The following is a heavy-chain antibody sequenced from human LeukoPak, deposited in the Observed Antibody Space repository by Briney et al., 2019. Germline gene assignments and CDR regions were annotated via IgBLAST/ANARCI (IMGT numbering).Heavy chain of an antibody. CDR2: ISSGSSTI. J-gene: IGHJ3*02. CDR1: GFTFSSYS. CDR3: ARENIVVVTAIRDAFDI. V-gene: IGHV3-48*02. D-gene: IGHD2-21*02. Sequence: QPGGSLRLSCAASGFTFSSYSMNWVRQAPGKGLEWVSYISSGSSTIYYADSVTGRFTISRDNAKDSLSLQMNSLRDEDTAVYYCARENIVVVTAIRDAFDIWGKGTMVTVSS.